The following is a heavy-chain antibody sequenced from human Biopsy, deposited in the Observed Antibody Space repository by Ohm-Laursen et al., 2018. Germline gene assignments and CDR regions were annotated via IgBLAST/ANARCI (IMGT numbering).Heavy chain of an antibody. J-gene: IGHJ6*02. D-gene: IGHD2/OR15-2a*01. CDR1: GVSISSYF. Sequence: GTLSLTCSVSGVSISSYFWNWIRQPPGKGLEWIGDIYYSGSTNYNPSLKSRATISVDTSKNQFSLRLNSVTAADTAVYYCARATNSTGWPYYYFYGMDVWGQGTTVTVSS. CDR2: IYYSGST. CDR3: ARATNSTGWPYYYFYGMDV. V-gene: IGHV4-59*01.